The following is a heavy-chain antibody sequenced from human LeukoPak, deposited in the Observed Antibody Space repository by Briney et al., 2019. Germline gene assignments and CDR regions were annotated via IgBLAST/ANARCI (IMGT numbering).Heavy chain of an antibody. Sequence: GESLKISCKGSGYIFTNYWIGWVRQMPGKGLEWMGIIYPGDSETRDSPSFQGQVTISADKSISTAYLQWSSLKASDTAMYYCARRKIDILTGYYSYFDYWGQGTLVTVSS. CDR2: IYPGDSET. V-gene: IGHV5-51*01. CDR1: GYIFTNYW. D-gene: IGHD3-9*01. CDR3: ARRKIDILTGYYSYFDY. J-gene: IGHJ4*02.